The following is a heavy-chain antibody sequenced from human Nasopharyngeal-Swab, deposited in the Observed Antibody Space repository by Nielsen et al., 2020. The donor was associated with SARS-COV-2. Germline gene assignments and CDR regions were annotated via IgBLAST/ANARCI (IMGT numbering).Heavy chain of an antibody. CDR1: GFTFDDYA. Sequence: SLKISCAASGFTFDDYAMYWVRQAPGKGLEWVSVISGNSVSIGYSDSVKGRFILSRDNAKNSLYLQMNSLRVEDTALYYCAKDKGAGSFDYWGQGTLVTVSS. J-gene: IGHJ4*02. CDR2: ISGNSVSI. D-gene: IGHD6-13*01. V-gene: IGHV3-9*01. CDR3: AKDKGAGSFDY.